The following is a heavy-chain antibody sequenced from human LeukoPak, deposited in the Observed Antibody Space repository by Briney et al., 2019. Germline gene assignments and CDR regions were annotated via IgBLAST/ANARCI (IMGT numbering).Heavy chain of an antibody. D-gene: IGHD5-24*01. Sequence: GESLRVSCAASGFTFSSSWMNWVRQAPGNGLQWVGNINPEGSQTRFVDSVMGRFTMSKDNAKNSFYLQMNSLRVEDTAVFYCAAWTDRGYNFWGQGTVVTVSS. CDR3: AAWTDRGYNF. CDR2: INPEGSQT. J-gene: IGHJ4*02. V-gene: IGHV3-7*01. CDR1: GFTFSSSW.